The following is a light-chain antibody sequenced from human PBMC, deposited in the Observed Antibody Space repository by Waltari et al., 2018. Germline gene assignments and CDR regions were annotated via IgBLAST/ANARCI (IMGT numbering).Light chain of an antibody. Sequence: ESLLTQSPGTLSLSPGERATLSCRASQSVTSSPLAWYQHKPGQAPRLLIYGASTRATGIPDRFSGSGSGTDFTLTISRLEPEDFAVYYCQQYDNSRYTFGQGTKLEIK. J-gene: IGKJ2*01. CDR3: QQYDNSRYT. V-gene: IGKV3-20*01. CDR2: GAS. CDR1: QSVTSSP.